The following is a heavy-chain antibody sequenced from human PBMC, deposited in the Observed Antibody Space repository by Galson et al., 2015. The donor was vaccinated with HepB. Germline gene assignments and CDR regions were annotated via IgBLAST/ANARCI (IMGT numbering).Heavy chain of an antibody. CDR3: ASQGAAAEPPVDY. V-gene: IGHV3-21*01. D-gene: IGHD6-13*01. J-gene: IGHJ4*02. CDR2: ISSSSSYI. Sequence: SLRLSCAASGFTFSSYSMNWVRQAPGKGLEWVSSISSSSSYIYYADSVKGRFTISRDNAKNSLYLQMNSMRAEDTAVYYCASQGAAAEPPVDYWGQGTLVTVSS. CDR1: GFTFSSYS.